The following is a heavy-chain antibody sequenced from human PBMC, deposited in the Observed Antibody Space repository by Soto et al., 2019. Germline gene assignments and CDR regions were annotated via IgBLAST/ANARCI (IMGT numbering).Heavy chain of an antibody. Sequence: SETLSLTCTVSGGSLSSYYWSWIRQPPGKGLEWIGYVHYSGSTNYNPSLKSRVTISVDTSKDQFSLRLSSVTAADTAVYYCARVDYDVLTGYYFDYWGQGTLVTVPQ. J-gene: IGHJ4*02. D-gene: IGHD3-9*01. V-gene: IGHV4-59*01. CDR3: ARVDYDVLTGYYFDY. CDR1: GGSLSSYY. CDR2: VHYSGST.